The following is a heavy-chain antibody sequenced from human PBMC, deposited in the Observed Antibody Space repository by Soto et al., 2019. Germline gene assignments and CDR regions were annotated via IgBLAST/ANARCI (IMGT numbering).Heavy chain of an antibody. D-gene: IGHD3-10*01. Sequence: PSVTPSLTCTVPCGSISDATSYWGWIRQPPGKGLEWIGSIYYSGTSSYNPSLKSRVTMSVDTSKKQLSLRLSSVTAADTAVYYCARSGHLFDYWGQGTLVTVS. CDR2: IYYSGTS. CDR1: CGSISDATSY. J-gene: IGHJ4*02. CDR3: ARSGHLFDY. V-gene: IGHV4-39*05.